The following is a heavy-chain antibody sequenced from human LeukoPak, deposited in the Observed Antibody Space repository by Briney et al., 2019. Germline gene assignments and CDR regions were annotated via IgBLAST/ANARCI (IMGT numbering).Heavy chain of an antibody. V-gene: IGHV4-4*07. D-gene: IGHD6-13*01. Sequence: PSETLSLTCTVSGGSISDYHWSWIRQPAGQGLEWIGRIYTDGNTNYSPSLRSRVTMSVDMSKNQLSLNLRPVTAADTAVYHCARAAGAAGGQYFDYWGQGTLVTVSS. CDR2: IYTDGNT. CDR1: GGSISDYH. J-gene: IGHJ4*02. CDR3: ARAAGAAGGQYFDY.